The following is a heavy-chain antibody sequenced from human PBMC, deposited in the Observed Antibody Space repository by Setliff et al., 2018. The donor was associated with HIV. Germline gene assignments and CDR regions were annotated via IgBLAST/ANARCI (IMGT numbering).Heavy chain of an antibody. Sequence: ASVKVSCKASNYTFTNYAITWVRQAPGQRPEWMGWISAYDGDTKYAQKFHNRLGMTADTSTSTAYMEIKSLTSDDTAVYYCARGYCGGGICYSPNWLDPWGQGTLVTV. CDR3: ARGYCGGGICYSPNWLDP. CDR1: NYTFTNYA. D-gene: IGHD2-15*01. CDR2: ISAYDGDT. V-gene: IGHV1-18*01. J-gene: IGHJ5*02.